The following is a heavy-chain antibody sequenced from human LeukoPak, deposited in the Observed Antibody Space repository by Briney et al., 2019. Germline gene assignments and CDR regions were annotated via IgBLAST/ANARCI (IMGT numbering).Heavy chain of an antibody. D-gene: IGHD6-6*01. CDR2: IYSGGST. J-gene: IGHJ4*02. CDR3: ARDAPRPGY. CDR1: GFTFSSYS. V-gene: IGHV3-66*01. Sequence: SGGSLRLSCTASGFTFSSYSMNWVRQAPGKGLEWVSVIYSGGSTYYADSVKGRFTISRDNSKNTLYLQMNSLRAEDTAVYYCARDAPRPGYWGQGTLVTVSS.